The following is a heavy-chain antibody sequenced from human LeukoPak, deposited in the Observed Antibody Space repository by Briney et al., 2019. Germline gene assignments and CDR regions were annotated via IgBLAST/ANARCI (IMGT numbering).Heavy chain of an antibody. CDR1: GYTFTSYG. V-gene: IGHV1-18*01. D-gene: IGHD6-19*01. Sequence: ASVKVSCKASGYTFTSYGISWVRQAPGQGLEWMGWISAYNGNTNYAQKLQGRVTMTTDTSTSTAYMELRSLRSDGTAVYYCASSVAVDYYYGMDVWGKGTTVTVSS. J-gene: IGHJ6*04. CDR2: ISAYNGNT. CDR3: ASSVAVDYYYGMDV.